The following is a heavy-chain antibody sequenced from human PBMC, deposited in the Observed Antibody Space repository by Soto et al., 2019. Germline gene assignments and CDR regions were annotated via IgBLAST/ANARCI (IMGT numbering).Heavy chain of an antibody. Sequence: GESLKISCKGSGYSFTNYWIHWVRQMAGKGLEWMGRIDPDDSYTNYSPSFQGHVTISVDKSISTAYLQWSSLQASDTAIYYCARLPPPTYCSGSTCSGYWGQGTLVTVSS. J-gene: IGHJ4*02. CDR2: IDPDDSYT. V-gene: IGHV5-10-1*01. D-gene: IGHD2-15*01. CDR3: ARLPPPTYCSGSTCSGY. CDR1: GYSFTNYW.